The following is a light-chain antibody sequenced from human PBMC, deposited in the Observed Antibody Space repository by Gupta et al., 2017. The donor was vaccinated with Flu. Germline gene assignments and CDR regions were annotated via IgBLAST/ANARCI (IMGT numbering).Light chain of an antibody. CDR1: QSVSRSY. V-gene: IGKV3-20*01. Sequence: IVFKLALNRPVFSPWVRATLSCRGSQSVSRSYLAWYQQKPGQAPRLLIYGASSRATGFPDRFSGSGSGTDFTLTISRLDPEDFAVYYCQQYGSSPRTFGQGTKVEIK. CDR2: GAS. CDR3: QQYGSSPRT. J-gene: IGKJ1*01.